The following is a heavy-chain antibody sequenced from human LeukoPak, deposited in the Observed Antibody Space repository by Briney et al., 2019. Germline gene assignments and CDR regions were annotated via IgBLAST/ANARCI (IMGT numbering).Heavy chain of an antibody. V-gene: IGHV4-39*07. D-gene: IGHD6-19*01. CDR1: GGPISGIVT. Sequence: SETLSLTCTVSGGPISGIVTWGWVRQPPGKGLEWIGNVHYDGRTAPNPSLKSRVTMSLDTSTTQFSLKLNSVTATDTALYYCARVVTAAGLDLWGRGILVTISS. J-gene: IGHJ5*02. CDR3: ARVVTAAGLDL. CDR2: VHYDGRT.